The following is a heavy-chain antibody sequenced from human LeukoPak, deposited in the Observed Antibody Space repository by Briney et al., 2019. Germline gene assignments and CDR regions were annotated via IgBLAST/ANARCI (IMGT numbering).Heavy chain of an antibody. V-gene: IGHV1-8*01. D-gene: IGHD5-18*01. CDR3: ARGSRLWVTLNNWSDP. CDR2: MNPNSGNT. CDR1: GYTFTSYD. Sequence: ASVKVSCKASGYTFTSYDINWVRQATGQGLEWMGWMNPNSGNTGYAQKFQGRVTMTRNTSISTAYMELSSLRSEDTAVYYCARGSRLWVTLNNWSDPWGQGTLVTVSS. J-gene: IGHJ5*02.